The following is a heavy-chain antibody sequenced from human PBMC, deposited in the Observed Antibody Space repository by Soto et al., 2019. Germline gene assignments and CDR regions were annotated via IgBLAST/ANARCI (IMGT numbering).Heavy chain of an antibody. CDR2: VYYSGSA. J-gene: IGHJ5*02. V-gene: IGHV4-4*02. CDR3: ARSSGVSATNWFDA. CDR1: GGSISSINW. Sequence: KPSETLSLTCGVSGGSISSINWWSWVRQTPGKGLEWIGEVYYSGSANYNPSLTSRVTMSIDKSKNQFFLNLTSLTAADTAVYYCARSSGVSATNWFDAWGRGALVTVSS. D-gene: IGHD3-10*01.